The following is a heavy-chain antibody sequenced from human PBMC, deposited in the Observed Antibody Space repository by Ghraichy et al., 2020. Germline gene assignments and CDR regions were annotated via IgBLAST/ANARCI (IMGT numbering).Heavy chain of an antibody. CDR2: IYYSGST. Sequence: SETLSLTCTVSGGSISSGGYYWSWIRQHPGKGLEWIGYIYYSGSTYYNPSLKSRVTISVDTSKNQFSLKLSSVTAADTAVYYCARGATFGEGYLIDYWGQGTLVTVSS. J-gene: IGHJ4*02. V-gene: IGHV4-31*03. CDR3: ARGATFGEGYLIDY. D-gene: IGHD3-10*01. CDR1: GGSISSGGYY.